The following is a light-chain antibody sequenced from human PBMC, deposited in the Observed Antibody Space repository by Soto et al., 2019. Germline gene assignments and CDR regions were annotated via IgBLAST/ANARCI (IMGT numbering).Light chain of an antibody. V-gene: IGKV2-30*01. J-gene: IGKJ1*01. CDR3: MQGSYWPRT. Sequence: VMTQSPLSLPVTLGQPASSSCRSSQSLLYTDGNTYLSWFQQRPGQSPRRLIYEVSNRDSGVPVRFSGSGSGTDFTLKISRVEAEDVGVYYCMQGSYWPRTFGQGTKVEIK. CDR1: QSLLYTDGNTY. CDR2: EVS.